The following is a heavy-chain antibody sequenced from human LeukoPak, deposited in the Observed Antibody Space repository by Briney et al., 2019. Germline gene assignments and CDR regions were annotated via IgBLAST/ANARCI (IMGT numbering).Heavy chain of an antibody. CDR3: ARGGRDDCHPFHF. D-gene: IGHD3-16*01. J-gene: IGHJ4*02. V-gene: IGHV3-53*01. Sequence: DSVQGRFTISRDSSRNTLYLQMKSQRAEDTAVYFCARGGRDDCHPFHFWGQGTLVTVSS.